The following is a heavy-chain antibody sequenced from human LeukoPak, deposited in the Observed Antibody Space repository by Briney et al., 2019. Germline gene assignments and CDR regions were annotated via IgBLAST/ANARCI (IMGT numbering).Heavy chain of an antibody. Sequence: MTSETLSLTCTVSGGSISSYYWSWIRQPAGKGLEWIGRIYTSGSTNYNPSLKSRVTMSVDTSKNQFSLKLSSVTAADTAVYYCARAQGGYGTANYYYYGMDVWGQGTTVTVSS. D-gene: IGHD5-12*01. CDR1: GGSISSYY. V-gene: IGHV4-4*07. CDR3: ARAQGGYGTANYYYYGMDV. CDR2: IYTSGST. J-gene: IGHJ6*02.